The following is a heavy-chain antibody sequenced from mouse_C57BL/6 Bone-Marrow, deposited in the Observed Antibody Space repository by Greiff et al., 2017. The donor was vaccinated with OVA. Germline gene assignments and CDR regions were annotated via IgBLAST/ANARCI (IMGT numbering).Heavy chain of an antibody. CDR2: IYPGSGST. Sequence: QVQLQQPGAELVKPGASVKMSCKASGYTFPSYWITWVKQRPGQGLEWIGDIYPGSGSTNYNEKFKSKATLTVDTSSSTAYMQLSSLTSEDSAVYYCARGRYENAMDYWGQGTSVTVSS. CDR3: ARGRYENAMDY. D-gene: IGHD1-1*01. CDR1: GYTFPSYW. J-gene: IGHJ4*01. V-gene: IGHV1-55*01.